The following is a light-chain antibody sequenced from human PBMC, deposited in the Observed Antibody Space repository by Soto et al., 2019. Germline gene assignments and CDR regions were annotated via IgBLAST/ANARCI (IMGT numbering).Light chain of an antibody. CDR3: QQTYSTPPLT. CDR2: TAS. CDR1: QSVSGY. V-gene: IGKV1-39*01. Sequence: DIQMTQSPSSLSASVGDRVTITCRASQSVSGYLNWYQQKPGKAPELLIYTASTLQSGVPSRFTGNGSATDFTLTISSLQPEDFATYFCQQTYSTPPLTFGGGTKVEIK. J-gene: IGKJ4*01.